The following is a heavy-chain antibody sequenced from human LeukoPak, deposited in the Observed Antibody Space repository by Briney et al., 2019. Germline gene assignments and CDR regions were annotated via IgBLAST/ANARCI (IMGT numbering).Heavy chain of an antibody. CDR2: FSPDGI. Sequence: GGSLRLSCAASGFTFSTFAMTWVRQAPGKGLEWVSTFSPDGIHYADSVKGRFAISRDDSMSTLFLQMNSLRAEDTAIYYCAKDYARGGWSLAHCNPIDSWGQGTLVPVSS. CDR1: GFTFSTFA. D-gene: IGHD3-10*01. V-gene: IGHV3-23*01. CDR3: AKDYARGGWSLAHCNPIDS. J-gene: IGHJ4*02.